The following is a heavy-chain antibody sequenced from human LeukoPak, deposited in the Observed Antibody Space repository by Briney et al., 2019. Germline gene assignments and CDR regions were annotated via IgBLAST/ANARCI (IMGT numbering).Heavy chain of an antibody. CDR2: INHSGST. CDR1: GGSFSGYY. D-gene: IGHD2-2*03. J-gene: IGHJ6*02. Sequence: SETLSLTCAVYGGSFSGYYWSWIRQPPGKGLEWIGEINHSGSTNYNPSLKSRVTISVDTSKNQFSLKLSSVTAADTAVYYCARRGPVGYCSSTSCSGGGSGYGMDVWGQGTTVTVSS. V-gene: IGHV4-34*01. CDR3: ARRGPVGYCSSTSCSGGGSGYGMDV.